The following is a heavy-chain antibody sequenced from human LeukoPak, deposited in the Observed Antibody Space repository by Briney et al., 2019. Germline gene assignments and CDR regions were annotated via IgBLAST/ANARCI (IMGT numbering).Heavy chain of an antibody. CDR3: ASRRVRGVLHYYSYRDF. CDR2: ISDSGGNT. V-gene: IGHV3-23*01. D-gene: IGHD3-10*01. J-gene: IGHJ6*03. CDR1: GFTFSSYA. Sequence: GGSLRLSCAASGFTFSSYAMTWVRQAPGKGLEWVSIISDSGGNTYYADSVKGRFTISRDNSKNTLYLQMNSLRAEDTAVYYCASRRVRGVLHYYSYRDFGAKGTTVPV.